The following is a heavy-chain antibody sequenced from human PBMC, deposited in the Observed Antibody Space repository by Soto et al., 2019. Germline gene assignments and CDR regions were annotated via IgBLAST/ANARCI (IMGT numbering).Heavy chain of an antibody. J-gene: IGHJ4*02. CDR1: GGSISSGDHY. CDR3: VRDQGAFYDSSDWSFHY. CDR2: IHYSGRT. Sequence: SETLSLTCTVSGGSISSGDHYWSWIRHPPGKGLEWIGYIHYSGRTYHNPSLKSRVTISVDTSKNQFSLKLGSLTAADTAVYYCVRDQGAFYDSSDWSFHYWGQGSLVTVSS. D-gene: IGHD3-22*01. V-gene: IGHV4-30-4*01.